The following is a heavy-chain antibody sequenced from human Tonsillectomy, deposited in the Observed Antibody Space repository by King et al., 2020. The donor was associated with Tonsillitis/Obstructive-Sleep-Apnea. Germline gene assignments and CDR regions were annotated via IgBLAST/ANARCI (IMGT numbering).Heavy chain of an antibody. CDR1: GFTFSSYG. D-gene: IGHD2-2*01. V-gene: IGHV3-30*18. Sequence: VQLVESGGGVVQPGTSLRLSCAASGFTFSSYGMYWVRQGPGKGLEWVAVISYDGSNKYYADSVKGRFTISRDNSKNTLYLQMNSLRAEDTAVYYCAKDGRDIVVDPDYYYYYYMDV. J-gene: IGHJ6*03. CDR2: ISYDGSNK. CDR3: AKDGRDIVVDPDYYYYYYMDV.